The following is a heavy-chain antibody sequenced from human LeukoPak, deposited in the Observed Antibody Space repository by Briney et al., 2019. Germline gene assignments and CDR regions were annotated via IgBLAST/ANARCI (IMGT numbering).Heavy chain of an antibody. D-gene: IGHD2-15*01. J-gene: IGHJ4*02. Sequence: GGSLRLSCTASGFTFSIYAMSWVRQAPGKGLEWVSGTSGGGGSTYYADSVKGRFTSTRDNSKNTLYLQMNSLRAEDTAVYYCAKAGSSQGYFDSWGQGTLVTVSS. V-gene: IGHV3-23*01. CDR1: GFTFSIYA. CDR3: AKAGSSQGYFDS. CDR2: TSGGGGST.